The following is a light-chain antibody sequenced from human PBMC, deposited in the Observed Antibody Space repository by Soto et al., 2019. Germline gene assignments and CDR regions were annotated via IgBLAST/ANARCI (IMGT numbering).Light chain of an antibody. Sequence: QSALTQPASVSGSPGQSITISCTGTRSDIGSYHDVSWYQQHPGKAPKLMIYEVTTRPSGVSNSFSGYKSGYTSSLTISGLQAEDEADYYCCSYAGSSTWVFGGGTKLTVL. J-gene: IGLJ3*02. CDR3: CSYAGSSTWV. CDR1: RSDIGSYHD. CDR2: EVT. V-gene: IGLV2-23*02.